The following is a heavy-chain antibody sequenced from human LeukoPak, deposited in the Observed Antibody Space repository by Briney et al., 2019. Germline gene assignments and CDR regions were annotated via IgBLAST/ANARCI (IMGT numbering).Heavy chain of an antibody. Sequence: SVKVSCKASAATFSSYAISWVRQAPGQGLEWMGRIIPILDIANYAQKFQGRVTITADKSTSTDYMELSSLRSEDTAVYYFARDPAATAGVAAAGSNYFDCWGQGALVTVAS. J-gene: IGHJ4*02. CDR2: IIPILDIA. CDR1: AATFSSYA. CDR3: ARDPAATAGVAAAGSNYFDC. D-gene: IGHD6-13*01. V-gene: IGHV1-69*04.